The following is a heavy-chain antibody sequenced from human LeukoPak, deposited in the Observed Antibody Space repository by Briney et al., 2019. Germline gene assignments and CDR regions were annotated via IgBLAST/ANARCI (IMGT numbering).Heavy chain of an antibody. CDR3: ARRDPADDLDY. Sequence: GGSLTLSCAPSGHTFSRYWMYWVRQTPEKGLVWVSYVNSDGTSTSYADSVKGRFTISRDNAKSTVYLQMNSLRAEDTAVYYCARRDPADDLDYWGEGTLVTVSS. D-gene: IGHD3-3*01. J-gene: IGHJ4*02. CDR1: GHTFSRYW. CDR2: VNSDGTST. V-gene: IGHV3-74*01.